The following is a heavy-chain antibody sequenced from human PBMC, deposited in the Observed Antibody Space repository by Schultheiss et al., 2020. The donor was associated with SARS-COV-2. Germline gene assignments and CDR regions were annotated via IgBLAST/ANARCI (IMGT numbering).Heavy chain of an antibody. J-gene: IGHJ4*02. CDR2: IKSKTDGGTT. CDR1: GFTVSSNY. CDR3: ARDDYDFWSGYYHDY. V-gene: IGHV3-15*01. Sequence: GGSLRLSCAASGFTVSSNYMSWVRQAPGKGLEWVGRIKSKTDGGTTDYAAPVKGRFTISRDNSKNTLYLQMNSLRAEDTAVYYCARDDYDFWSGYYHDYWGQGTLVTVSS. D-gene: IGHD3-3*01.